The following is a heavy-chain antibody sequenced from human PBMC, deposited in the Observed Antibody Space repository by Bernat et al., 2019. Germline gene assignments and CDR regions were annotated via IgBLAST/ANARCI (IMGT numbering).Heavy chain of an antibody. Sequence: EVQLVESGGGLVKPGGSLRLSCAASGFTVSSNYMSWVRQAPGKGLEWVSVIYSGGSTYYADSVKGRFTISRDNSKNTLYLQMNSLRAEDTAVYYCAREGYDSSGYYADYWGQGTLVTVSS. CDR2: IYSGGST. J-gene: IGHJ4*02. CDR3: AREGYDSSGYYADY. V-gene: IGHV3-53*01. CDR1: GFTVSSNY. D-gene: IGHD3-22*01.